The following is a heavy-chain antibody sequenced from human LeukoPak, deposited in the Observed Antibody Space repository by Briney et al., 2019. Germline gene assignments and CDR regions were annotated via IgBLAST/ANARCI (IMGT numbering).Heavy chain of an antibody. CDR2: ISGSGGST. CDR1: EFTFSSYA. D-gene: IGHD2-2*02. V-gene: IGHV3-23*01. Sequence: PGGSLRLSCAASEFTFSSYAMSWVRQAPGKGLEWVSAISGSGGSTYYADSVKGRFTISRDNSKNTLYLQMNSLRAEDTAVYYCAKEHIVVVPAAIGKARFDPWGQGTLVTVSS. J-gene: IGHJ5*02. CDR3: AKEHIVVVPAAIGKARFDP.